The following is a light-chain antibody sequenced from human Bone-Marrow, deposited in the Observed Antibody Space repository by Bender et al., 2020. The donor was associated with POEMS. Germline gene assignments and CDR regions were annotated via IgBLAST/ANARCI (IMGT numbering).Light chain of an antibody. J-gene: IGLJ2*01. CDR1: SSDVGGFNL. CDR3: CSSATGDNLI. V-gene: IGLV2-23*01. Sequence: QSALTQPASVSGSPGQSITISCTGTSSDVGGFNLVSWYQYNPGKAPKLLIYEANKRPSGISRRFSGFKSGNTASLTISGLQAEDEADYYCCSSATGDNLIFGGGTRLTVL. CDR2: EAN.